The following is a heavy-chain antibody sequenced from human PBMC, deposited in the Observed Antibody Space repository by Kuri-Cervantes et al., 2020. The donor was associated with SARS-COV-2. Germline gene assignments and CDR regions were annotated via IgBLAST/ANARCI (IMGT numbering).Heavy chain of an antibody. D-gene: IGHD2-2*01. Sequence: GSLRLSCTVSGGSISSYYWSWIRQPPGKGLEWIGYIYYSGSTNYNPSLKSRVTISVDTSKNQFSLKLSSVTAADTAVYYCARDFRPIVVVPAAENWFDPRGQGTLVTVSS. J-gene: IGHJ5*02. V-gene: IGHV4-59*12. CDR1: GGSISSYY. CDR2: IYYSGST. CDR3: ARDFRPIVVVPAAENWFDP.